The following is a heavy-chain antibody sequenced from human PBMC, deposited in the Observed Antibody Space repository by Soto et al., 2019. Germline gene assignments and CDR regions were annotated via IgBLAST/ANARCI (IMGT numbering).Heavy chain of an antibody. D-gene: IGHD2-21*01. J-gene: IGHJ4*02. CDR3: ARRWGGTCDY. CDR2: IYYSGST. CDR1: GSSILDLY. Sequence: PSXTLSITCTDSGSSILDLYCNWIRQPAGQGLELIGYIYYSGSTIYKPSLKSRVTISVDTSKIQFSLKPSSVTAADPAVYYCARRWGGTCDYWGQGTRVTVS. V-gene: IGHV4-59*11.